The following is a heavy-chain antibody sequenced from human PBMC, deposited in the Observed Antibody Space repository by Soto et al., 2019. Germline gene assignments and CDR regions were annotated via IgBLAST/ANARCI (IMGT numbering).Heavy chain of an antibody. J-gene: IGHJ6*02. CDR2: ISAYNGNT. CDR3: ARESGAYYDILTGYYWYGMDV. CDR1: GYTFTSYG. D-gene: IGHD3-9*01. V-gene: IGHV1-18*04. Sequence: ASVKVSCKASGYTFTSYGISWVRQAPGQGLEWMGWISAYNGNTNYAQKLQGRVTMTTDTSTSTAYMELRSLRSDDTAVYYCARESGAYYDILTGYYWYGMDVWGQGNTVTVSS.